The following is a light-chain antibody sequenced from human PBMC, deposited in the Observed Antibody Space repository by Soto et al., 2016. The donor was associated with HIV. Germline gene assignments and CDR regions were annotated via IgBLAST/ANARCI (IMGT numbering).Light chain of an antibody. CDR1: SLRSYY. J-gene: IGLJ3*02. V-gene: IGLV3-19*01. CDR2: GKN. Sequence: SSELTQDPAVSVALGQXVRITCQGDSLRSYYASWYQQKPGQAPILVMYGKNNRPSGIPDRFSGSSSGNTGSLTITGTQAEDEADYYCNSRDSSGNQWVFGGGTKLTVL. CDR3: NSRDSSGNQWV.